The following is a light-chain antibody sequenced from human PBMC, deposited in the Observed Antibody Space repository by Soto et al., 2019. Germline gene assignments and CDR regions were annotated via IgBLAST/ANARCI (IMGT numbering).Light chain of an antibody. CDR3: GTWDSTLSAMM. J-gene: IGLJ3*02. V-gene: IGLV1-51*01. CDR1: SSNIGNNF. CDR2: DNN. Sequence: QSVLTQPPSVSAAPGQRVSICCSGSSSNIGNNFVSWYQQFPGTAPKLLIYDNNKRPSGIPDRFSGSKSGTSATLDITGLQTGDEADYYCGTWDSTLSAMMFGGGTKLTVL.